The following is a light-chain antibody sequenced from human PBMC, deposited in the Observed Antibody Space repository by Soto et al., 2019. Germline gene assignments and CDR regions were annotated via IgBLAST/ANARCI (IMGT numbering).Light chain of an antibody. V-gene: IGKV4-1*01. J-gene: IGKJ2*01. CDR1: QSVLYSSNNKNY. Sequence: DIVMTQSPDSLAVSLGERATINCKSSQSVLYSSNNKNYLAWYQQKPGQPPKLLIYWASTRESGVPDRFSGSGSGTDVTLTINSLQAEDVAVYYCQQYYSTHPMYTFGQGTKLEIK. CDR3: QQYYSTHPMYT. CDR2: WAS.